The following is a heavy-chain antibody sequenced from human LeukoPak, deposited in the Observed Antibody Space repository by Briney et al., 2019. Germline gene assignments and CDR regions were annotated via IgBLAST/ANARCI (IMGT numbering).Heavy chain of an antibody. J-gene: IGHJ4*02. CDR1: GGSISNYY. V-gene: IGHV4-59*06. Sequence: PSETLSLTCTVSGGSISNYYWRWIRQHPGKGLEWIGYIYYSGSTYYNPSLKSRVTISVDTSKNQFSLKLSSVTAADTAVYYCARVYSGYDPDYWGQGTLVTVSS. D-gene: IGHD5-12*01. CDR2: IYYSGST. CDR3: ARVYSGYDPDY.